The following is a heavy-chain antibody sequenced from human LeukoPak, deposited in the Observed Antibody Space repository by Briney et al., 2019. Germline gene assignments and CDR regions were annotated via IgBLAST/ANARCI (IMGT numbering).Heavy chain of an antibody. J-gene: IGHJ6*03. CDR2: IIPIFGTT. D-gene: IGHD3-10*01. V-gene: IGHV1-69*06. CDR3: ARPRFPYYRLSGTDYYYMDV. CDR1: GGSFSTYA. Sequence: ASVKVSCKASGGSFSTYAISWVRQAPGQGLEWMGGIIPIFGTTNYAQKFQGRVKITADKSTTTVNMELSSLRSEDTAVYYCARPRFPYYRLSGTDYYYMDVWGKGTTVTVSS.